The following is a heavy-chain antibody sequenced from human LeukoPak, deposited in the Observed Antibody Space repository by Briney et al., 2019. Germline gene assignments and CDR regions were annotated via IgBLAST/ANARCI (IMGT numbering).Heavy chain of an antibody. D-gene: IGHD3-10*01. V-gene: IGHV3-11*01. CDR2: ISISGTTI. CDR1: EFTFTDYY. J-gene: IGHJ4*02. CDR3: ARGGGYGSGSHYYFDY. Sequence: GGSLRLSCAASEFTFTDYYMSWIRQAPGKGLEWLSYISISGTTISYADSVKGRFTISRDNAKNSLFLQMNSLRAEDTAVYYCARGGGYGSGSHYYFDYWGQGTLVTVSS.